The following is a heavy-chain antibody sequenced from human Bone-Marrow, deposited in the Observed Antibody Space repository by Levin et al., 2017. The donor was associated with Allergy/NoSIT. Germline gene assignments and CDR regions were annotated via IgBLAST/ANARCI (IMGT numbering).Heavy chain of an antibody. Sequence: GGSLRLSCAASGFIFSTFAMSWVRQAPGKGLEWVSAISGSGSTTYYADSVKGRFTISRDNSKNTLYLQMNSLRVEDTALYYCAKVRRGLDAFDIWGQGTMVTVSS. J-gene: IGHJ3*02. D-gene: IGHD3/OR15-3a*01. CDR1: GFIFSTFA. CDR3: AKVRRGLDAFDI. V-gene: IGHV3-23*01. CDR2: ISGSGSTT.